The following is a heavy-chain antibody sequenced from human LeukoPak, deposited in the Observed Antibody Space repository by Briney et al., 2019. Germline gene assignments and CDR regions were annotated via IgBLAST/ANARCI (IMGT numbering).Heavy chain of an antibody. CDR3: ARDSAVTIFFSPLMDV. CDR2: ISNDGGDK. D-gene: IGHD3-9*01. CDR1: GFTFSTYA. J-gene: IGHJ6*02. Sequence: PGRSLRLSCAASGFTFSTYAMHWVRQAPGKGQVWVAVISNDGGDKYYADSVRGRFTISRDNSKNTLSLQMNSLRTEDTAVYYCARDSAVTIFFSPLMDVWGQGTTVTVSS. V-gene: IGHV3-30-3*01.